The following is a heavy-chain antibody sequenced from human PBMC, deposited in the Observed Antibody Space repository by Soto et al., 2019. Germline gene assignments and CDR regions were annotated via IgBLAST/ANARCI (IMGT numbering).Heavy chain of an antibody. V-gene: IGHV3-74*01. CDR3: TRDNNWSYDY. CDR2: IGPSGSGT. D-gene: IGHD1-1*01. J-gene: IGHJ4*02. CDR1: GFTFSSHW. Sequence: EVQLVESGGGLVQPGGSLRHSCAASGFTFSSHWMHWVRQAPGKGLVWVSHIGPSGSGTRDADSVQGRFTISRDNARNTLYLQMNSLRDDDTAVYYCTRDNNWSYDYWGQRILVTVSS.